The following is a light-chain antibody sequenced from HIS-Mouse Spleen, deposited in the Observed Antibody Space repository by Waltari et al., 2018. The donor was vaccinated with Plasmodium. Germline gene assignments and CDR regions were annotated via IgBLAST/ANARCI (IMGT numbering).Light chain of an antibody. Sequence: EIVMTQSPATLPVPPGDRATLSCMASQSVSSNFAWYQQKPGQAPRLLIYGASTRATGIPARFSGSGSGTEFTLTISSLQSEDFAVYYCQQYNNWSFTFGPGTKVDIK. J-gene: IGKJ3*01. CDR1: QSVSSN. CDR2: GAS. V-gene: IGKV3-15*01. CDR3: QQYNNWSFT.